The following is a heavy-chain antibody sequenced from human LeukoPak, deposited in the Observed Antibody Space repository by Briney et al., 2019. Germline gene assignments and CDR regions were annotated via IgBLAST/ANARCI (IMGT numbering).Heavy chain of an antibody. CDR3: ARERYRYSYPDY. CDR1: GGTFSSYA. CDR2: IIPIFGTA. D-gene: IGHD5-18*01. V-gene: IGHV1-69*01. J-gene: IGHJ4*02. Sequence: GASVKVSCKASGGTFSSYAISWVRQAPGQGLEWMGGIIPIFGTANYAQKFQGRVTITADESTSTAYMELSSLRSEDTAVYYCARERYRYSYPDYWGQGTLVTVSS.